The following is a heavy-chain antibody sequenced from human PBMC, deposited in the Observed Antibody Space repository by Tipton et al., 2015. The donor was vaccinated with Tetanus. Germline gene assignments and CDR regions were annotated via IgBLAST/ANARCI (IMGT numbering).Heavy chain of an antibody. CDR3: TTRYDSSGYWGNLDY. J-gene: IGHJ4*02. V-gene: IGHV3-15*01. D-gene: IGHD3-22*01. CDR2: IKSKTDGGTT. CDR1: GFTFSNAW. Sequence: SLRLSCAASGFTFSNAWMSWVRQAPGKGLEWVGRIKSKTDGGTTDYAAPVKGRFTISRDDSKNTLYLQMNSLKTEDTAVYYCTTRYDSSGYWGNLDYWGQGTLVTVSS.